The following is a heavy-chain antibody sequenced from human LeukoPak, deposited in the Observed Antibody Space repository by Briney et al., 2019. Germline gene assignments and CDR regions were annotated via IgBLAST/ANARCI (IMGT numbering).Heavy chain of an antibody. CDR2: IYTSGST. CDR1: GGSISSGSYY. Sequence: PSQTLSLTCTVSGGSISSGSYYWSWIRQPAGKGLEWIGRIYTSGSTNYNPSLKSRVTISVDTSKNQFSLKLSSVTAADTAVYYCARAGTDTAMVTGTTALNHWGQGTLVTVSS. D-gene: IGHD5-18*01. J-gene: IGHJ5*02. V-gene: IGHV4-61*02. CDR3: ARAGTDTAMVTGTTALNH.